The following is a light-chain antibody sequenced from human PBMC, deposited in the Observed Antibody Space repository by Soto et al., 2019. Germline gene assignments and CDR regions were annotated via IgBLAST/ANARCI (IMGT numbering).Light chain of an antibody. Sequence: TQSACTLSLSPGEIATLSYRASQSVSTSFLAWYQQKPGQAPRLLIYGASTRATGIPARFSGSGSGAEFTLTISSLQSEDFAVYYCQQYNNCPRTFGPGTKVDIK. V-gene: IGKV3-15*01. CDR2: GAS. J-gene: IGKJ3*01. CDR3: QQYNNCPRT. CDR1: QSVSTS.